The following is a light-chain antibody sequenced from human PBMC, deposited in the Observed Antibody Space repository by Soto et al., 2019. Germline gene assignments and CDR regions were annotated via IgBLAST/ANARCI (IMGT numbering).Light chain of an antibody. Sequence: DAVMTQSPLSLPVTLGQPASISCRPSQSLVYSDGNTYLNSFVQRPGQSPRRLIYKVSDRDPVVPERVSGSGSGTDFALKISRVEAEDVGVYFCMQGSHWPYTFGQGTKRESK. V-gene: IGKV2-30*01. CDR2: KVS. CDR1: QSLVYSDGNTY. J-gene: IGKJ2*01. CDR3: MQGSHWPYT.